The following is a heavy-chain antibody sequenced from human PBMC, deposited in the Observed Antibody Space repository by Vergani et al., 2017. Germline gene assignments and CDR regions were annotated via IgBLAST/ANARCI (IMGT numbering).Heavy chain of an antibody. CDR1: GFTFRPYT. CDR2: ISSSSAPI. V-gene: IGHV3-48*01. Sequence: EVQLVESGGGLVQPGGSLRLSCVASGFTFRPYTMNWVRQGPGKGLEWLSYISSSSAPINYADSVKGRVTITRDNAKNSLYLQMNSLRAEDTAVYYCARERDYSNYGFDYWGQGTLVTVSS. J-gene: IGHJ4*02. D-gene: IGHD4-11*01. CDR3: ARERDYSNYGFDY.